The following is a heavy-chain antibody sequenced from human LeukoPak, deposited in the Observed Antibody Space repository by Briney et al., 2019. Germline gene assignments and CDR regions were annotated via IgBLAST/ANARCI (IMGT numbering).Heavy chain of an antibody. CDR3: ARDYYDSSGYSGYFDY. CDR2: IYYSGNT. Sequence: SETLSLTCTVSGGSISSGGYYWSWIRQHPGKGLEWIGYIYYSGNTYYTPSLKSRVTISVDRSKNQFSLKLSSVTAADTAVYYCARDYYDSSGYSGYFDYWGQGTLVTVSS. D-gene: IGHD3-22*01. J-gene: IGHJ4*02. CDR1: GGSISSGGYY. V-gene: IGHV4-31*03.